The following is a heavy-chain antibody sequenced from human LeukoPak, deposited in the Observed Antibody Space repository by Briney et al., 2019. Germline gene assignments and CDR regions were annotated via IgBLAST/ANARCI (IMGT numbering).Heavy chain of an antibody. D-gene: IGHD3-22*01. CDR1: GFTFSSYS. V-gene: IGHV3-48*01. J-gene: IGHJ3*02. CDR3: ARAKYDSSGYYYSGFDI. Sequence: PGGSLRLSCAASGFTFSSYSMNWVRQAPGKGLEWVSYISSSSSTIYYADSVKGRFTISRDNAKNSLYLQMNSLRAEDTAVYYCARAKYDSSGYYYSGFDIWGQGTMVTVSS. CDR2: ISSSSSTI.